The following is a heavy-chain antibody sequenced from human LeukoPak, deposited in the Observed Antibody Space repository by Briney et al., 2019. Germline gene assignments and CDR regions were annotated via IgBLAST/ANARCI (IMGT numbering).Heavy chain of an antibody. CDR2: IIPIFGTA. CDR1: GGTFSSYA. D-gene: IGHD3-22*01. CDR3: ARGFEGSSSGYVGAFDI. V-gene: IGHV1-69*05. J-gene: IGHJ3*02. Sequence: GASVKVSCKASGGTFSSYAISWVRQAPGQGLEWMGGIIPIFGTANYAQKFQGRVTSTTDESTSTAYMELSSLRSEDTAVYYCARGFEGSSSGYVGAFDIWGQGTMVNVSS.